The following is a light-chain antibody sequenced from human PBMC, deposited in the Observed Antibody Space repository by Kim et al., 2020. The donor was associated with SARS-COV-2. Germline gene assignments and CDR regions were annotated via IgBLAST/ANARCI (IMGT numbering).Light chain of an antibody. Sequence: ITISCFGSKFNIGINALNWYSQLPHPAPKALIFINNHRPAGAPVRFSGSTSGTSASLAISRLQSEDAADYSCATWDASLNGPYRVFGGGTQLTVL. V-gene: IGLV1-44*01. CDR1: KFNIGINA. J-gene: IGLJ3*02. CDR2: INN. CDR3: ATWDASLNGPYRV.